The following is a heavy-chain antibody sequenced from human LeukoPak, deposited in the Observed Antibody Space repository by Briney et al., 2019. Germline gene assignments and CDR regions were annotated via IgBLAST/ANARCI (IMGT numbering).Heavy chain of an antibody. V-gene: IGHV3-15*04. J-gene: IGHJ6*02. CDR2: TVSEIDGGTT. D-gene: IGHD1-7*01. CDR1: GFTFNYAW. CDR3: TTDEDWNYARKDV. Sequence: GGSLRLSCAASGFTFNYAWMSRVRQVPGKGLEWVGQTVSEIDGGTTDYATPVKGRFTISRDDSKSTLYLQMNSLKIEDTAVYYCTTDEDWNYARKDVWGQGATVIVSS.